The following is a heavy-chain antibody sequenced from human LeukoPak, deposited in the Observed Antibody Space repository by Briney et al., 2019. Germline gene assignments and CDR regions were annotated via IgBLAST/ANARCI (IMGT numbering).Heavy chain of an antibody. CDR2: ISAYNGNT. V-gene: IGHV1-18*01. CDR1: GYTFTSYR. Sequence: ASVKVSCKASGYTFTSYRISWVRQAPGQGLEWMGWISAYNGNTNYAQKLQGRVTMTTDTSTSTAYMALRSLRSDDTAVYYCARDPQYSSSWYGINWFDPWGQGTLVTVSS. CDR3: ARDPQYSSSWYGINWFDP. J-gene: IGHJ5*02. D-gene: IGHD6-13*01.